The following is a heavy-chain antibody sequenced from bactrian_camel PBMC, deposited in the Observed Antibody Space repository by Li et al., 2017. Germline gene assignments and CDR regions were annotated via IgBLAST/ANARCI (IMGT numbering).Heavy chain of an antibody. CDR2: IYTNDGTT. J-gene: IGHJ4*01. D-gene: IGHD3*01. CDR1: GDTYSRAC. CDR3: AAVNRRYTMYPPLTKNEYKY. Sequence: HVQLVESGGGSVQAGGSLRLSCAASGDTYSRACMAWFRQAPGKEHEGVAAIYTNDGTTYYADSVKGRFTISQDNAKNTVYHQMNSLKPEDTAMYYCAAVNRRYTMYPPLTKNEYKYWGRGTQVTVS. V-gene: IGHV3S1*01.